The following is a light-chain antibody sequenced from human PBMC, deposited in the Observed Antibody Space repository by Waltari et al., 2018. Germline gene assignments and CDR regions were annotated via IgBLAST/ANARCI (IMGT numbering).Light chain of an antibody. V-gene: IGLV2-14*01. J-gene: IGLJ1*01. CDR1: SSDVGRYIY. Sequence: QSALTQPASVSGSPGQSVTISCTGTSSDVGRYIYVSWYQQQPDKAPRLIIYEATKRPSGVSNRFSGSKSGNTASLTISGLQAEDEADYYCSSYTSISTFVFGSGTKVTVL. CDR2: EAT. CDR3: SSYTSISTFV.